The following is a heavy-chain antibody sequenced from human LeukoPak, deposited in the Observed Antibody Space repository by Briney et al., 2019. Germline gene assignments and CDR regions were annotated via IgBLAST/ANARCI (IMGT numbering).Heavy chain of an antibody. CDR2: IIPIFGTA. CDR3: ARGFSPSGSYFQEGWSAFDI. D-gene: IGHD1-26*01. J-gene: IGHJ3*02. CDR1: GGTFSSYA. V-gene: IGHV1-69*05. Sequence: AASVKVSCKASGGTFSSYAISWVRQAPRQGLEWMGGIIPIFGTANYAQKFQGRVTITTDESTSTAYMELSSLRSEDTAVYYCARGFSPSGSYFQEGWSAFDIWGQGTMVTVSS.